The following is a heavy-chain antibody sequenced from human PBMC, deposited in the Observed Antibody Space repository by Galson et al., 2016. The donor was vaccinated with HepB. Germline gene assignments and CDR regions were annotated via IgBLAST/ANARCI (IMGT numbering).Heavy chain of an antibody. CDR2: IIPFFGTP. D-gene: IGHD1-1*01. J-gene: IGHJ6*02. CDR1: GGNFMNYA. V-gene: IGHV1-69*13. Sequence: SVKVSCKASGGNFMNYAISWVRQAPGQRLERMGGIIPFFGTPDYPQKFEGRVTITADESTGTAYMELRSLRSEDTAVYYCARWDAGTTGDYYYYGMDVWGQGTTVTVSS. CDR3: ARWDAGTTGDYYYYGMDV.